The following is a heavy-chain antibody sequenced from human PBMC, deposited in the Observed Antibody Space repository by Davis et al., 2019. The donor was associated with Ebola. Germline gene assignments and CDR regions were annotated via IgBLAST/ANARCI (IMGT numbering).Heavy chain of an antibody. V-gene: IGHV5-51*01. D-gene: IGHD5-18*01. CDR1: GYSFSTFW. CDR2: IYPGDSDT. J-gene: IGHJ3*02. Sequence: GESLKISCKGSGYSFSTFWIAWVRQMPGKGLEWMGIIYPGDSDTRYSPSFQGQVTISADKSISTAYLQWSSLKASDTAMYYCARPSVDTAMVDAFDIWGQGTMVTVSS. CDR3: ARPSVDTAMVDAFDI.